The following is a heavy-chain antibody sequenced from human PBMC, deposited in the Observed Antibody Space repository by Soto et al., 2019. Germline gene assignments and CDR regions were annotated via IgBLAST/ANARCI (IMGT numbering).Heavy chain of an antibody. D-gene: IGHD2-15*01. CDR3: ARDPGGGVSSRFHP. J-gene: IGHJ5*02. V-gene: IGHV3-21*01. Sequence: SVKGRFTISRDNAKNSLYLQMNSLRAEDTAVYYCARDPGGGVSSRFHPWGQGTLVTVSS.